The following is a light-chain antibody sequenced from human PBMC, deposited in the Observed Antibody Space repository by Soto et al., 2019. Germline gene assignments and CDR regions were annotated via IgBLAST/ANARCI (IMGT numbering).Light chain of an antibody. Sequence: IVMTQSPATLSVSPGERATLACRASQSVSTNLAWYQQKPGQPPRLLIYFASTRATAVPARFTAGGSGTEFTLTISSLQSDDLAVYYCQQYNKWPSLTFGGGTKVDIK. CDR1: QSVSTN. CDR2: FAS. J-gene: IGKJ4*01. V-gene: IGKV3-15*01. CDR3: QQYNKWPSLT.